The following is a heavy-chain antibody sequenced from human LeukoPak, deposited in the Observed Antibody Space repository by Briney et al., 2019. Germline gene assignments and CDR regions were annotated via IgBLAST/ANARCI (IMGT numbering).Heavy chain of an antibody. CDR2: IYSGGST. J-gene: IGHJ4*02. D-gene: IGHD6-19*01. Sequence: PGGSLRLSCAASGVTVSSNYMSWVRQAPGKGLEWVSVIYSGGSTYYADSVKGRFTISRDNSKNTLYLRMNSLRAEDTAVYYCARDISSGWYYFDYWGQGTLVTVSS. V-gene: IGHV3-53*01. CDR1: GVTVSSNY. CDR3: ARDISSGWYYFDY.